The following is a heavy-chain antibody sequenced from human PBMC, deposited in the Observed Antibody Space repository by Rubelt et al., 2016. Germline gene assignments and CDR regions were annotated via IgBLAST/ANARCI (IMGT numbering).Heavy chain of an antibody. D-gene: IGHD5-18*01. Sequence: QAPGKGLEWVSGISGSGGSTYYADSVKGRFTISRDNPKNTLYLHMTSLRAEDTAVYYCAKDITWIRPSLASFDIWGQGTMVTVSS. J-gene: IGHJ3*02. CDR2: ISGSGGST. CDR3: AKDITWIRPSLASFDI. V-gene: IGHV3-23*01.